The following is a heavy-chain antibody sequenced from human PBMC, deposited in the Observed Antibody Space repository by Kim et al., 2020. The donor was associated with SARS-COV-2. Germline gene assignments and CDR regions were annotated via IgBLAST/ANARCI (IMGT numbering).Heavy chain of an antibody. CDR2: ISYDGSNK. D-gene: IGHD3-10*01. Sequence: GGSLRLSCAASGFTFSSYGMHWVRQAPGKGLEWVAVISYDGSNKYYADSVKGRFTISRDNSKNTLYLQMNSLRAEDTAVYYCARESAQIWFGDLPYLDYWGQGTLVTVSS. CDR1: GFTFSSYG. V-gene: IGHV3-33*05. CDR3: ARESAQIWFGDLPYLDY. J-gene: IGHJ4*02.